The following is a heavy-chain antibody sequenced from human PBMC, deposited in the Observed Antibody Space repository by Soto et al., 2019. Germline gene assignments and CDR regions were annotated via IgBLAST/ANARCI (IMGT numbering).Heavy chain of an antibody. Sequence: QLQLQESGPGLVKPSETLSLTCTVSGDSITSSGSYWGWIRQPPGKGLEWIGSIYYNGSTYYNPSLKRRVTISVDTSKTHLSLKLTSMTAADTAMYYCARHGGTSGWYPRIYYSGMNVWGQGTTVTVSS. CDR2: IYYNGST. CDR1: GDSITSSGSY. J-gene: IGHJ6*02. D-gene: IGHD6-19*01. V-gene: IGHV4-39*01. CDR3: ARHGGTSGWYPRIYYSGMNV.